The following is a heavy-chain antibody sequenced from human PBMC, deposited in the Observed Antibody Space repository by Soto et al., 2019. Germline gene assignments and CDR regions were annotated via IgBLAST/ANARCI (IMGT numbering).Heavy chain of an antibody. CDR3: ARDQAYYDFWSGYSPDYYYGMDV. J-gene: IGHJ6*02. Sequence: GGSLRLSCAASGFTFSSYWMHWVRQAPGKGLVWVSRINSDGSSTSYADSVKGRFTISRDNAKNTLYLQMNSLRAEDTAVYYCARDQAYYDFWSGYSPDYYYGMDVWGQGTMVTVSS. D-gene: IGHD3-3*01. CDR1: GFTFSSYW. V-gene: IGHV3-74*01. CDR2: INSDGSST.